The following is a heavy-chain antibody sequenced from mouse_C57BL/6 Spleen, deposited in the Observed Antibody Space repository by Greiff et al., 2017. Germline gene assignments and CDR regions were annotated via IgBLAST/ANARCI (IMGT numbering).Heavy chain of an antibody. J-gene: IGHJ4*01. CDR1: GINIKDYY. CDR2: IDPEDGET. D-gene: IGHD1-1*01. Sequence: EVMLVESGAELVKPGASGKLSCTASGINIKDYYMHWVKQRTEQGLEWIGRIDPEDGETKYAPKFQGKATITADTSSNTAYLQLSSLTSEDTAVYYCARSKGGSKYAMDYWGQGTSVTVSS. V-gene: IGHV14-2*01. CDR3: ARSKGGSKYAMDY.